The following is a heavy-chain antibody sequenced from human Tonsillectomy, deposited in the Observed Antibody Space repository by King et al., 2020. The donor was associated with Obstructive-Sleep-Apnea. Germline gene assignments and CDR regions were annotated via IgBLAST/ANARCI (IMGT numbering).Heavy chain of an antibody. J-gene: IGHJ6*02. CDR1: GFTFSSYA. CDR3: ARDRVDCSGVTCYSGGLYGMDV. V-gene: IGHV3-30*03. CDR2: TSYDGRKK. D-gene: IGHD2-15*01. Sequence: VQLVESGGGVVQPGRSLRLSCAASGFTFSSYAMHWVRQAPGQGLEWAAVTSYDGRKKYYADSVKGLFTISRDNSKNTLSLQINSLRAEDTAVSYCARDRVDCSGVTCYSGGLYGMDVWGQGTTVTVSS.